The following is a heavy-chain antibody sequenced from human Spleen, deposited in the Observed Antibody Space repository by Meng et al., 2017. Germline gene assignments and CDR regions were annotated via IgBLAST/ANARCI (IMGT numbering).Heavy chain of an antibody. CDR3: ARGHYGLDV. J-gene: IGHJ6*02. V-gene: IGHV3-11*01. CDR1: GFTLSIHW. Sequence: GGSLRLSCAASGFTLSIHWLTWIRQTPGKGLEWVSYIDPTGSSIFYTASVKGRFTITRDKAKNSLFLQMNSLRDEDTAVYYCARGHYGLDVWGQGTMVTVSS. CDR2: IDPTGSSI.